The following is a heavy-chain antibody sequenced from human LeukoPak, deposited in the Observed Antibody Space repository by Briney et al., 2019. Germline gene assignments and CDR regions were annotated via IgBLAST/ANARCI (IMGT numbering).Heavy chain of an antibody. V-gene: IGHV3-23*01. CDR1: GFTSDTYA. CDR3: AKGMSFGSGSSLEY. J-gene: IGHJ4*02. D-gene: IGHD3-10*01. CDR2: ISGGGGST. Sequence: PGGSLRLSCSASGFTSDTYAMTWVRQAPGKGLEWVSAISGGGGSTYYADSVKGRFTISRDNSQNTMVLQVKSLKVEDTAVYYCAKGMSFGSGSSLEYWGQGTLVAVSS.